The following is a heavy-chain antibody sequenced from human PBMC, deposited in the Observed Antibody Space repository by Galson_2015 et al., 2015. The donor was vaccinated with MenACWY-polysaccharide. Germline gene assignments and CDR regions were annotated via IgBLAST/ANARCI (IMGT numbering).Heavy chain of an antibody. V-gene: IGHV3-7*01. J-gene: IGHJ4*02. CDR2: IRSDGGEM. CDR1: GFSLSADW. Sequence: SLRLSCAASGFSLSADWLNWVRQIPGKGLEWVANIRSDGGEMFLVDSVKGRFTISRDNDKTFLYLKMNNLTADDTVVYYGARTIQWLVHVDLWGQGTLVTVSS. D-gene: IGHD6-19*01. CDR3: ARTIQWLVHVDL.